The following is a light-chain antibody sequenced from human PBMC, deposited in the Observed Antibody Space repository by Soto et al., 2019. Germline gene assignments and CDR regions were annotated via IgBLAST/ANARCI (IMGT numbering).Light chain of an antibody. CDR2: GAS. Sequence: EIVLTQSPGTLSLSPGERATLSCRARQSVSSGYVAWYQVQPGPAPRLLISGASSRATGPPDRFSGSGSGTDFTLTISRLEPEDLAMYFCQQYGNPPQTFGQGTKVEF. J-gene: IGKJ1*01. CDR3: QQYGNPPQT. CDR1: QSVSSGY. V-gene: IGKV3-20*01.